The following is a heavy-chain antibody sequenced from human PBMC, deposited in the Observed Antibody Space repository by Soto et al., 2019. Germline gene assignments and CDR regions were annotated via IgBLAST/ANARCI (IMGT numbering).Heavy chain of an antibody. CDR2: LYIGGSA. CDR3: ARSFNDWTTYFDY. D-gene: IGHD3-9*01. CDR1: GFSVTDHY. J-gene: IGHJ4*02. Sequence: GGSLRLSCADSGFSVTDHYMTWVRQAPGKGLEWVSVLYIGGSAYYGDSVKGRFTISRDSSTNTLYLQMNSLKVGDTAFYFCARSFNDWTTYFDYWSEGTLVTV. V-gene: IGHV3-53*01.